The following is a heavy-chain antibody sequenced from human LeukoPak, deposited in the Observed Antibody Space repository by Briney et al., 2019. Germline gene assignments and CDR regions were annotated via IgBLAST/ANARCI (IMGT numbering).Heavy chain of an antibody. CDR2: IYTSGST. J-gene: IGHJ6*03. Sequence: SETLSLTCTVSGGSISSGSYYWSWIRQPAGKGLEWIGRIYTSGSTNYNPSLKSRVTISVDTSKNQFSLKLSSVTAADTAVYYCARDQPYMDVWGKGTTVTVSS. CDR1: GGSISSGSYY. V-gene: IGHV4-61*02. CDR3: ARDQPYMDV.